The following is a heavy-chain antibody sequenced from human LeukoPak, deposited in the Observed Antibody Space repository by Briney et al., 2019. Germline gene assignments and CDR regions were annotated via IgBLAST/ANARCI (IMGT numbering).Heavy chain of an antibody. D-gene: IGHD1-26*01. V-gene: IGHV3-23*01. CDR1: GFTFNNFG. J-gene: IGHJ4*02. CDR3: AKDVGGGAGPFDS. Sequence: GGSLRLSCAASGFTFNNFGMAWVRQGPGKGPEWVSTIRGDGGDTHYADSVKGRFTISRDNSKNTLSLQMNSLRAEDTAIYYCAKDVGGGAGPFDSWGQGTLVTVSS. CDR2: IRGDGGDT.